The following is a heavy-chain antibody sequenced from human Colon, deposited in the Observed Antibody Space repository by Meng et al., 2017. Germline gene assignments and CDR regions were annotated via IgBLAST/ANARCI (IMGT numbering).Heavy chain of an antibody. Sequence: VQLGSAGAVVKESVSSVKVSAKASGGTFTTYTYTWIRQAPGQGLEWVGGIIPLTGTTKSTQRFQGRLTITADKTTNTVYMDLTSLRSDDTAVYFCARGAVDFDYWGQGTLVTVSS. V-gene: IGHV1-69*06. CDR3: ARGAVDFDY. J-gene: IGHJ4*02. CDR2: IIPLTGTT. CDR1: GGTFTTYT. D-gene: IGHD2-15*01.